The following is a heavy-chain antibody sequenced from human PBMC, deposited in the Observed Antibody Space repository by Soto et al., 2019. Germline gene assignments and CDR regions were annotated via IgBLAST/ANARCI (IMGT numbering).Heavy chain of an antibody. V-gene: IGHV4-31*03. CDR1: GYSISAGGYY. Sequence: TLSLTCFVSGYSISAGGYYWSWIRHHPGKGLEWIGSFYSSGSIIYNPSLRSRVSISGDTSSNQFSMSLTSVTAADTARYYCARMYSSGSGWFHPWGQGTLVTVSS. J-gene: IGHJ5*02. CDR3: ARMYSSGSGWFHP. D-gene: IGHD6-19*01. CDR2: FYSSGSI.